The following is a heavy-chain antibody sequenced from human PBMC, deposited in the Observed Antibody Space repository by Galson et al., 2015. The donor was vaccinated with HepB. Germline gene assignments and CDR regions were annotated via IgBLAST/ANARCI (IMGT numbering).Heavy chain of an antibody. J-gene: IGHJ6*02. CDR2: IVVGSGNT. V-gene: IGHV1-58*02. D-gene: IGHD3-10*01. CDR3: ARGDYGSGSLYGRLYHYYGMDV. Sequence: SVKVSCKASGFTFTSSAMQWVRQARGQRLEWVGWIVVGSGNTNYAQKFQERVTITRDMSTSTAYMELSSLRSEDTAVYYCARGDYGSGSLYGRLYHYYGMDVWGQGTTVTVSS. CDR1: GFTFTSSA.